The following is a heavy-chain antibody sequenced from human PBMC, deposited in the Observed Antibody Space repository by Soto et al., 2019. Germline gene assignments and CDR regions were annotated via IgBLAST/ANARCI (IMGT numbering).Heavy chain of an antibody. J-gene: IGHJ4*02. Sequence: QVQLQQWGAGLLKPSETLSLTCAVYGGSFSNYYWSWIRQPPGKGLEWIGEINHSGSTNYNPSLKSRVTISVDTSKNQFSLKLSSVTAADTAVYYCAEGGKYYDSSGYYSDYFDYWGQGTLVTVSS. CDR3: AEGGKYYDSSGYYSDYFDY. CDR1: GGSFSNYY. D-gene: IGHD3-22*01. V-gene: IGHV4-34*01. CDR2: INHSGST.